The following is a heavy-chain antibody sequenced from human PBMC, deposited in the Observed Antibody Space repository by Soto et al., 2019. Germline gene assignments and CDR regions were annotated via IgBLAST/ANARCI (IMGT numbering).Heavy chain of an antibody. V-gene: IGHV3-30*18. J-gene: IGHJ1*01. CDR1: GFTFSSYG. D-gene: IGHD4-17*01. CDR2: ISYDGSNK. CDR3: ANQGGDEFRYFQH. Sequence: SLRLSCAASGFTFSSYGMHWVRQAPGKGLEWVAVISYDGSNKYYADSVKGRFTISRDNSKNTLYLQMNSLRAEDTAVYYCANQGGDEFRYFQHWGQGTLVTVSS.